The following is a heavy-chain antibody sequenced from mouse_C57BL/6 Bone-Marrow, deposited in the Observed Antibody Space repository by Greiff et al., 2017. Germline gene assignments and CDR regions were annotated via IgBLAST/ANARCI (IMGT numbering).Heavy chain of an antibody. CDR2: ISSGGST. D-gene: IGHD2-4*01. J-gene: IGHJ3*01. Sequence: VKVVESGPGLVQPSQSLSITCTVSGFSLTSYGVHWVRQPPGKGLEWLGVISSGGSTDYNAAFISRLGISKDNSKGQVFFKMNSLQADDTAIYYCAKNSGYDYEPFAYWGQGTLVTVSA. CDR1: GFSLTSYG. V-gene: IGHV2-4*01. CDR3: AKNSGYDYEPFAY.